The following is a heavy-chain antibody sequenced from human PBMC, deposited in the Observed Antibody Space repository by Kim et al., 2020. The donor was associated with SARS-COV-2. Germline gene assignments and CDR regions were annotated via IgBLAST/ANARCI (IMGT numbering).Heavy chain of an antibody. J-gene: IGHJ4*02. D-gene: IGHD5-12*01. Sequence: YYADSVQGRFTISRDNAKNSLYLQMNSLRAEDTAVYYCARDLEMATRRVWWGQGTLVTVSS. V-gene: IGHV3-48*01. CDR3: ARDLEMATRRVW.